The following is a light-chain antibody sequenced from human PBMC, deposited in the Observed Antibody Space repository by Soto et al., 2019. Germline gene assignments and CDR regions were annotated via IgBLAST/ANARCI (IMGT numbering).Light chain of an antibody. J-gene: IGKJ1*01. V-gene: IGKV3-20*01. CDR2: GAS. Sequence: IVLTQSPASLSLFSGERATLSCRARQSVSSNSLAWYQQKPGQAPRLLIFGASSRATGIPDRFSGSGSGTDFTLTISRLEPEDFAVYYCQQYGSTPPTFGQGTKVDIK. CDR3: QQYGSTPPT. CDR1: QSVSSNS.